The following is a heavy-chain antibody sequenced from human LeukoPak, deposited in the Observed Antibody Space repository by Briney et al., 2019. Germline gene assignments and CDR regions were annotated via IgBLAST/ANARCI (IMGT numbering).Heavy chain of an antibody. Sequence: TLSHTRTVSGGSISSDAAYRSWIRQHPGKGLEWIGYIHYSGSTYYNPSLRSRVTMSIDTSKNQLSLKLSPVTAAVTAVYYCARDNRYSKTWHLDYWGQGTLVTVSS. V-gene: IGHV4-31*03. CDR3: ARDNRYSKTWHLDY. J-gene: IGHJ4*02. D-gene: IGHD6-13*01. CDR1: GGSISSDAAY. CDR2: IHYSGST.